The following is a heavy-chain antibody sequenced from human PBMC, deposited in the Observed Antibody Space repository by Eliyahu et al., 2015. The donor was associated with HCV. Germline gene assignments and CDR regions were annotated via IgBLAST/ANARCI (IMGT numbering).Heavy chain of an antibody. CDR2: ISGSGGXT. Sequence: EVQLLESGGGLVQPGGSLRLSCAASGFTFSSYARSWVRQAPGKGLEWVSAISGSGGXTYYADSVKGRFTISRDNSKNTLYLQMNSLRAEDTAVYYCAKDEGFGADPEALDAFDIWGQGTMVTVSS. D-gene: IGHD3-10*01. J-gene: IGHJ3*02. CDR1: GFTFSSYA. CDR3: AKDEGFGADPEALDAFDI. V-gene: IGHV3-23*01.